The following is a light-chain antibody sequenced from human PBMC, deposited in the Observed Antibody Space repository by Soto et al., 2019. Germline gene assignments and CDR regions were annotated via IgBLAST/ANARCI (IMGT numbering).Light chain of an antibody. CDR2: TDT. CDR1: GLPKQY. Sequence: SYELTQPPSTSVAPGQTGRITCSGDGLPKQYVYWYQQKPGQAPGIIIYTDTQRPSGIPERFSGSNSGTTVTLTISGVQAEDEADYYCQSADSSATFHVFGTGTKVTVL. CDR3: QSADSSATFHV. V-gene: IGLV3-25*02. J-gene: IGLJ1*01.